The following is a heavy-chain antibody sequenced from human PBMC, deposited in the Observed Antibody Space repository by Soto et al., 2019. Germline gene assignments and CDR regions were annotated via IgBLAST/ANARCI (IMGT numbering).Heavy chain of an antibody. V-gene: IGHV1-24*01. D-gene: IGHD1-7*01. CDR3: TTSLELPLGTDV. CDR1: GYTLTELS. Sequence: GASVKVSCKVSGYTLTELSMHWVRQAPGKGLEWMGSFDPEDGETIYTQTLQGRLTLTGDTSTDTAHMELSRLRSEDTAVYYCTTSLELPLGTDVWGQGTTVTVS. CDR2: FDPEDGET. J-gene: IGHJ6*02.